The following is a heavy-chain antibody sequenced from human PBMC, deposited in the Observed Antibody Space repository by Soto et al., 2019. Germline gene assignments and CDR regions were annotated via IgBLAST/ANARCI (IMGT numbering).Heavy chain of an antibody. Sequence: PSETLSLTCTVSGGSISSSSYYWGWIRQPPGKGLEWIGNIYYTGTTYYNPSLKSRVTISVDTSKNQFSLKLPSVTAADTAVYYRARRTPLVGAPFDPWGQGTLVTVSS. J-gene: IGHJ5*02. V-gene: IGHV4-39*01. CDR2: IYYTGTT. CDR1: GGSISSSSYY. D-gene: IGHD1-26*01. CDR3: ARRTPLVGAPFDP.